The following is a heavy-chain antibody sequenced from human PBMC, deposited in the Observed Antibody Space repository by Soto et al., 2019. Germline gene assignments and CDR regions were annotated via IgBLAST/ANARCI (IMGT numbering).Heavy chain of an antibody. V-gene: IGHV3-30-3*01. D-gene: IGHD6-6*01. CDR2: ISYDGSNK. CDR3: ARVWSSSFMEADYYYYGMDV. Sequence: PGGSLRLSCAASGFTFSSYAMHWVRQAPGKGLEWVAVISYDGSNKYYADSVKGRFTISRDNSKNTLYLQMNSLRAEDTAVYYCARVWSSSFMEADYYYYGMDVWGQGTTVTVSS. CDR1: GFTFSSYA. J-gene: IGHJ6*02.